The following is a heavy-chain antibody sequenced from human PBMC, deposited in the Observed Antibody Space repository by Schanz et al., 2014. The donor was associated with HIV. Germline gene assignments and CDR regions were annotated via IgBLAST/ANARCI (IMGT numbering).Heavy chain of an antibody. Sequence: EVQLVESGGGLVQPGGSLRLSCAASGFTFSSYSMNWVRQTPGKGLVRQAPGKGLEWVSSISSSSSFIYYADSVKGRFTIARDNAQKSVYLQMNSLTVEDTAVYYCARGGLQWHPEWFDLWGQGTLVSVSS. CDR1: GFTFSSYS. CDR3: ARGGLQWHPEWFDL. J-gene: IGHJ5*02. CDR2: ISSSSSFI. V-gene: IGHV3-21*01. D-gene: IGHD4-4*01.